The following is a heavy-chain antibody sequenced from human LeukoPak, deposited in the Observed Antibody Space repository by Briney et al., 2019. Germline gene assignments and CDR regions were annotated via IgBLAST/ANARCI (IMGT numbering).Heavy chain of an antibody. J-gene: IGHJ6*02. D-gene: IGHD2-2*01. Sequence: ASVKVSCKASGGTFTSYAISWVRQAPGQGLEWMGGIIPIFGTANYAQKFQGRVTITADESTSTAYMELSSLRSEDTAVYYCARDFVVVPTGMDVWGQGTTVTVSS. V-gene: IGHV1-69*13. CDR2: IIPIFGTA. CDR1: GGTFTSYA. CDR3: ARDFVVVPTGMDV.